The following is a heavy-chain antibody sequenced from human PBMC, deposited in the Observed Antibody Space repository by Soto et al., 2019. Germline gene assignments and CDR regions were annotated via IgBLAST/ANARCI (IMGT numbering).Heavy chain of an antibody. D-gene: IGHD6-19*01. CDR2: TSYRSKWYN. CDR1: GDSVSSNSAA. Sequence: PSETLSLTCDISGDSVSSNSAAWNWIRQSPSRGLEWLGRTSYRSKWYNDYAVSVKSRITINPDTSKNQFSLQLNSVTPEDTAVYYCARRRIAVAGNDPFFDYWGQGTLVTVSS. J-gene: IGHJ4*02. CDR3: ARRRIAVAGNDPFFDY. V-gene: IGHV6-1*01.